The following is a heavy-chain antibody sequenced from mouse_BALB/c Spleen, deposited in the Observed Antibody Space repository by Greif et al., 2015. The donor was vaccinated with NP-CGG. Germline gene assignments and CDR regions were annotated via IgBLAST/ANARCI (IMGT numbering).Heavy chain of an antibody. V-gene: IGHV1-20*02. CDR1: GYPFTGYF. CDR2: INPYNGDT. J-gene: IGHJ2*01. Sequence: VQLKESGPELVKPGASVKISCKASGYPFTGYFMNWVMQSHGKSLEWIGRINPYNGDTFYNQKFKGRATLTVDKSSSTAHMELRSLASEDSAVYYCARVGYYGYRDYWGQGTTLTVSS. CDR3: ARVGYYGYRDY. D-gene: IGHD1-2*01.